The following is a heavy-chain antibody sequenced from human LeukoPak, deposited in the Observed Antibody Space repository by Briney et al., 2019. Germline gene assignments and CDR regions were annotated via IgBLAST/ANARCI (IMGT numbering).Heavy chain of an antibody. CDR1: GFTFTDYT. D-gene: IGHD3-10*01. J-gene: IGHJ4*02. V-gene: IGHV3-21*04. CDR3: AEDTLSGLLWFGELLYGSYFDY. CDR2: ISSSGSYI. Sequence: PGGSLRLSCAASGFTFTDYTMNWVRQAPGKGLEWVSSISSSGSYIYYADSVKGRFTFSRDNAKNSLYLQMNSLRAEDTALYYCAEDTLSGLLWFGELLYGSYFDYWGQGTLVTVSS.